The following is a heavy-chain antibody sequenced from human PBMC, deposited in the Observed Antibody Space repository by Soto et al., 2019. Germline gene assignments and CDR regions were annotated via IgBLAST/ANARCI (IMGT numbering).Heavy chain of an antibody. D-gene: IGHD2-8*01. Sequence: SETLSLTCTVSGGSISSSSYYWGWIRQPPGKGLEWIGSIYYSGSTYYNPSLKSRVTISVATSKNHFSLKLSAVTAADTAVYYCAGYCTNGVCYGVFDYWGQGTLVTVSS. CDR1: GGSISSSSYY. V-gene: IGHV4-39*02. CDR2: IYYSGST. J-gene: IGHJ4*02. CDR3: AGYCTNGVCYGVFDY.